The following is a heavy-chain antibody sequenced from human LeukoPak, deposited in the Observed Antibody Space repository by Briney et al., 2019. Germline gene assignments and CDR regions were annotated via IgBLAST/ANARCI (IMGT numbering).Heavy chain of an antibody. CDR1: EYPFTIYY. CDR2: INPSGGST. CDR3: AKDSCDILTGYCSYYYYMDV. J-gene: IGHJ6*03. V-gene: IGHV1-46*01. Sequence: ASVKVSCKASEYPFTIYYIHWVRQAPGQGLEWMGIINPSGGSTTYAQKFQGRVTMTRDTSTSTVYMQLSSLRAEDTAVYYCAKDSCDILTGYCSYYYYMDVWGTGTTVTISS. D-gene: IGHD3-9*01.